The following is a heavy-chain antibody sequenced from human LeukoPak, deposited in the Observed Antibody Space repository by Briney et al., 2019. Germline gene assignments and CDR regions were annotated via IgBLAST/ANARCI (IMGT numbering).Heavy chain of an antibody. Sequence: SETLSLTCTVSGGSTSSNHWSWIRQPPGKGLERIGYIYYSGITNYNLSLQSRVTISADASKNQFSLKLSSVTAADTAVYYCARYATGTPNWYFDLWGRGTLVTVSS. V-gene: IGHV4-59*08. CDR3: ARYATGTPNWYFDL. J-gene: IGHJ2*01. CDR1: GGSTSSNH. CDR2: IYYSGIT. D-gene: IGHD3-9*01.